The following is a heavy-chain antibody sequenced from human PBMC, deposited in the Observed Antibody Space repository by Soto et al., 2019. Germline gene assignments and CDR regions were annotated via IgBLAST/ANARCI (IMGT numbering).Heavy chain of an antibody. CDR1: GYSFTSYW. J-gene: IGHJ3*02. CDR2: IDPSESYT. CDR3: ARTIAAAGYAFDI. D-gene: IGHD6-13*01. Sequence: GESLKISWKGSGYSFTSYWVSRVRQMPGKGLEWMGRIDPSESYTNYSPSFQGHVTISADKSISTAYLQWSSLKASDTAMYYCARTIAAAGYAFDIWGQGTMVTVSS. V-gene: IGHV5-10-1*01.